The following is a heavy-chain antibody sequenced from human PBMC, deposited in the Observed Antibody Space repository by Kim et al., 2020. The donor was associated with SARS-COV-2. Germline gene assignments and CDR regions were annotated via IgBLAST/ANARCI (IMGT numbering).Heavy chain of an antibody. V-gene: IGHV4-39*01. J-gene: IGHJ4*02. CDR1: GDSISSSSFY. CDR2: VFATGKT. CDR3: ARYRVQWELSHYFDY. D-gene: IGHD1-26*01. Sequence: SETLSLTCTVSGDSISSSSFYWDWLRQPPGRGLEWIGSVFATGKTCYNSTLTSRVTVSVDTSKNQFLLKLRSVTAADTFVYYCARYRVQWELSHYFDYWWREILVTVSS.